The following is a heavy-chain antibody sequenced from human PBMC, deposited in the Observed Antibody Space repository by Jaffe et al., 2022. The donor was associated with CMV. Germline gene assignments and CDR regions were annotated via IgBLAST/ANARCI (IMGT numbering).Heavy chain of an antibody. D-gene: IGHD4-4*01. V-gene: IGHV1-69*09. CDR2: IIPILGIA. CDR3: ARDMGGSTVTTYYYYYMDV. Sequence: QVQLVQSGAEVKKPGSSVKVSCKASGGTFSSYAISWVRQAPGQGLEWMGRIIPILGIANYAQKFQGRVTITADKSTSTAYMELSSLRSEDTAVYYCARDMGGSTVTTYYYYYMDVWGKGTTVTVSS. CDR1: GGTFSSYA. J-gene: IGHJ6*03.